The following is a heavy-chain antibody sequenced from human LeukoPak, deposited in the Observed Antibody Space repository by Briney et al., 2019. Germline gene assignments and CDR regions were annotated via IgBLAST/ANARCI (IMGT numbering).Heavy chain of an antibody. CDR1: GGSISSYY. J-gene: IGHJ3*02. Sequence: SETLSLTCTVSGGSISSYYWSWIRQPPGKGLEWIGYIYYSGSTNYNPSLKSRVTISVDTSKNQFSLKLSSVTAADTAVYYCARVGGSNAFDIWGQGTMVIVSS. CDR2: IYYSGST. CDR3: ARVGGSNAFDI. V-gene: IGHV4-59*01. D-gene: IGHD1-26*01.